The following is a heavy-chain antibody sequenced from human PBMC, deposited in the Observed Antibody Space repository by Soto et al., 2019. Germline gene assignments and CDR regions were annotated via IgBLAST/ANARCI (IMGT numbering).Heavy chain of an antibody. J-gene: IGHJ3*02. CDR2: IYYSGST. CDR1: GGSISSGGYY. Sequence: SETLSLTCTVSGGSISSGGYYWSWIRQHPGKGLEWIGYIYYSGSTYYNPSLKSRVTISVDTSKSQFSLKLSSVTAADTAVYYCARSHHPYDILTGYYIAFDIWAQGTMVTVSS. V-gene: IGHV4-31*03. D-gene: IGHD3-9*01. CDR3: ARSHHPYDILTGYYIAFDI.